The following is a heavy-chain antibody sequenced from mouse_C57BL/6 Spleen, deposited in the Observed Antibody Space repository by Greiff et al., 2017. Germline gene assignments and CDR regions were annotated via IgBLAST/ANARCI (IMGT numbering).Heavy chain of an antibody. Sequence: QVQLKQSGAELVRPGTSVKVSCKASGYAFTNYLIEWVKQRPGQGLEWIGVINPGSGGTNYNEKFKGKATLTADKSSSTAYMQRSSLTSEDSAVYFCARGGRDYYGGFDYWGQGTTLTVSS. V-gene: IGHV1-54*01. CDR2: INPGSGGT. CDR3: ARGGRDYYGGFDY. J-gene: IGHJ2*01. D-gene: IGHD1-1*01. CDR1: GYAFTNYL.